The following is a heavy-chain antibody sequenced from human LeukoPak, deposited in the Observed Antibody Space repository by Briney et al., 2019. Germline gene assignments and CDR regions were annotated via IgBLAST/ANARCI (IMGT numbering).Heavy chain of an antibody. CDR3: ARYSSSWTDAFDI. D-gene: IGHD6-13*01. CDR1: GGSISSYY. Sequence: PSETLSLTCIVSGGSISSYYWSWIRQPAGKGLEWIGRIYSSGSTNYNPSLRSRVTMSVDTSKNQSSLKLSSVTAADTAVYYCARYSSSWTDAFDIWGQGTMVTVSS. V-gene: IGHV4-4*07. J-gene: IGHJ3*02. CDR2: IYSSGST.